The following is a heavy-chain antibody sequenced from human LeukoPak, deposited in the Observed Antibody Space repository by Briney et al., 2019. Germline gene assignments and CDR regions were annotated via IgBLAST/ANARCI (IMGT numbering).Heavy chain of an antibody. J-gene: IGHJ4*02. CDR1: GFTFSSYS. CDR3: VKASSSSSGDY. V-gene: IGHV3-21*01. CDR2: ISSSSSYI. D-gene: IGHD6-6*01. Sequence: GGSLRLSCAASGFTFSSYSMNWVRQAPGKGLEWVSCISSSSSYIYYADSVKGRFTISRDNAKNSLYLQMNSLRAEDRAVYYCVKASSSSSGDYWGQGTLVTVSS.